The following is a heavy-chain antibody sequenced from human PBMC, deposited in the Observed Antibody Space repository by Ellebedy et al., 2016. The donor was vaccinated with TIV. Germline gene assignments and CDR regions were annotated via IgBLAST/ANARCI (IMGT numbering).Heavy chain of an antibody. J-gene: IGHJ4*02. Sequence: MPSDTLSLTCTVSGASISSYYWSWIRQPPGKGLEWIGYIYYSGSTNYNPSLKSRVTISVDTSKTQFSLKLSSVTAADTAVYYCASESNSGYFDYWGQGILVTVSS. CDR1: GASISSYY. D-gene: IGHD4-11*01. V-gene: IGHV4-59*08. CDR2: IYYSGST. CDR3: ASESNSGYFDY.